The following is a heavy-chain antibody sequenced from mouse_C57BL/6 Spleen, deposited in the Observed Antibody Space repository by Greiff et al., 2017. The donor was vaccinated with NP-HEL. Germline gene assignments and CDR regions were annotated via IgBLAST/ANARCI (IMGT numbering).Heavy chain of an antibody. D-gene: IGHD1-1*01. CDR1: GYTFTDYN. CDR3: ARGNYYGRGFYAMDY. J-gene: IGHJ4*01. V-gene: IGHV1-18*01. CDR2: INPNNGGT. Sequence: VQLQQSGPELVKPGASVKIPCKASGYTFTDYNMDWVKQSHGKSLEWIGDINPNNGGTIYNQKFKGKATLTVDKSSSTAYMELRSLTSEDTAVYYCARGNYYGRGFYAMDYWGQGTSVTVSS.